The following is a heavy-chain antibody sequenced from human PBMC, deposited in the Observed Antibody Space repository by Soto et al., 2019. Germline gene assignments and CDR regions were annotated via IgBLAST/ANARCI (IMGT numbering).Heavy chain of an antibody. CDR2: IYNSGRT. V-gene: IGHV4-30-4*01. CDR3: ATSNWFEP. J-gene: IGHJ5*02. CDR1: GGSISSDYY. Sequence: SETLSLTCTVSGGSISSDYYLSWIRQPPGKGLEWIGYIYNSGRTYYNPSLKSRVTISVDTSKNQFSLKLSSVTAADTAVYYCATSNWFEPWGQGTLVTVSS. D-gene: IGHD2-2*01.